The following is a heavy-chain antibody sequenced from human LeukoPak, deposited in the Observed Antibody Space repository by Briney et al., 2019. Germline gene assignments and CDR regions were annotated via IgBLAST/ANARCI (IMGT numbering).Heavy chain of an antibody. Sequence: PGGSLRLSCAASGFTFSSYSMNWVRQAPGKGLEWVSAISGSGGSTYYADSVKGRFTISRDNSKNTLYLQMNSLRAEDTAVYYCAKDILYGGHLRFLEWLLGGWGMDVWGQGTTVTVSS. CDR3: AKDILYGGHLRFLEWLLGGWGMDV. V-gene: IGHV3-23*01. D-gene: IGHD3-3*01. CDR1: GFTFSSYS. J-gene: IGHJ6*02. CDR2: ISGSGGST.